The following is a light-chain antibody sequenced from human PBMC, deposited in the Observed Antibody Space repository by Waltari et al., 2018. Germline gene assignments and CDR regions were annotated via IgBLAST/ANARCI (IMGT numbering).Light chain of an antibody. CDR2: LAS. CDR1: QRVFDKSRVRNY. Sequence: DIVLTQPPDSLSVCLGERATINCTARQRVFDKSRVRNYLAWYQQKPGQSPKLLIYLASTRQSGVPDRFSGSGSGTDFTLTINSLQAEDVAVYYCQQYFTTSSFGPGTKVEIK. V-gene: IGKV4-1*01. J-gene: IGKJ3*01. CDR3: QQYFTTSS.